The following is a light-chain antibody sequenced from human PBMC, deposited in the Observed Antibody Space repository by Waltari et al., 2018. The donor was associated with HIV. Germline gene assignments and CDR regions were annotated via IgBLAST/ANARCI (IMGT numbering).Light chain of an antibody. CDR2: EDS. Sequence: SYELTQPPSVSVSPGQTARITCSGDALPKKFAYWYQQKSGQAPVLVIYEDSKRPSGIPQRFSGSGSGTMATLTISGAQVADEADYYCYSTDNSGTHIRVFGGGTKLTVL. V-gene: IGLV3-10*01. CDR3: YSTDNSGTHIRV. J-gene: IGLJ2*01. CDR1: ALPKKF.